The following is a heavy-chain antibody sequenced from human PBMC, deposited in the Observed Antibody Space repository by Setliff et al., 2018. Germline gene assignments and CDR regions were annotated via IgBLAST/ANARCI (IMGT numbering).Heavy chain of an antibody. CDR2: IYTSGST. Sequence: SETLSLTCTVSGGSIRNYYWSWVRQPPGKGLEWIGYIYTSGSTNYNPSLKSRGTISVDTSRNQFSLKLSSVTAADTAVYYCVRVEAGYCSSTSCYVVGAFDIWGQGTMVTVSS. D-gene: IGHD2-2*03. CDR1: GGSIRNYY. CDR3: VRVEAGYCSSTSCYVVGAFDI. V-gene: IGHV4-4*08. J-gene: IGHJ3*02.